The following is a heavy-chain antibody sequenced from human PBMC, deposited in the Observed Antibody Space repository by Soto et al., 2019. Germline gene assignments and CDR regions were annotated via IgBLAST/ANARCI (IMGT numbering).Heavy chain of an antibody. CDR2: IIPIFGTA. D-gene: IGHD3-3*01. CDR1: GGTFSSYA. V-gene: IGHV1-69*12. CDR3: ASGDYDFWSGPGGGMDV. Sequence: QVPLVQSGAEVKKPGSSVKVSCKASGGTFSSYAISWVRQAPGQGLEWMGGIIPIFGTANYAQKFQGRVTITADESTSTAYMELSSLRSEDTAVYYCASGDYDFWSGPGGGMDVWGQGTTVTVSS. J-gene: IGHJ6*02.